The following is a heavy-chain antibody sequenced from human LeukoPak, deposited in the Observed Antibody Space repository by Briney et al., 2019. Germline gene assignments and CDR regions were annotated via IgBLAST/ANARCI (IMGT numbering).Heavy chain of an antibody. D-gene: IGHD1-1*01. V-gene: IGHV6-1*01. CDR2: TYYRSTWYN. CDR3: ARQSSTDYYYYGLDV. CDR1: GDSVSSNSVT. Sequence: SQTLSLTCAISGDSVSSNSVTWNWIRQSPSRGLEWLGRTYYRSTWYNDYAVSVRGRITVNPDTSKNQFSLQLNSVTPEDTAVYYCARQSSTDYYYYGLDVWGQGTTVAVSS. J-gene: IGHJ6*02.